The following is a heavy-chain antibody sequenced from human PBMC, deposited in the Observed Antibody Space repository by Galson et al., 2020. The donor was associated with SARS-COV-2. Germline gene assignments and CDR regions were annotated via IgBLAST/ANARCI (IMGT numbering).Heavy chain of an antibody. CDR1: GFTFSSYA. CDR3: AKDQVGYCSSTSCYPMGPDY. CDR2: ISGSGGST. V-gene: IGHV3-23*01. D-gene: IGHD2-2*01. Sequence: GGSLRLSCAASGFTFSSYAMSWVRQAPGKGLEWVSAISGSGGSTYYADSVKGRFTISRDNSKNTLYLQMNSLRAEDTAVYYCAKDQVGYCSSTSCYPMGPDYWGQGTLVTVSS. J-gene: IGHJ4*02.